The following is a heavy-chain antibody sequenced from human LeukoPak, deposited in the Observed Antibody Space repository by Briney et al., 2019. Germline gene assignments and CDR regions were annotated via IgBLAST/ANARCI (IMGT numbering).Heavy chain of an antibody. Sequence: QPGRSLRLSCAASGFTFSRYTMHWVRQAPGKGLEWVAVISYDGTNKFYADSVKGRFTISRDDSKNTLYLQLNSLRDEDTAVYYCARDDRNGLDRWGQGTLVSVSS. V-gene: IGHV3-30-3*01. J-gene: IGHJ5*02. CDR3: ARDDRNGLDR. CDR1: GFTFSRYT. D-gene: IGHD1-14*01. CDR2: ISYDGTNK.